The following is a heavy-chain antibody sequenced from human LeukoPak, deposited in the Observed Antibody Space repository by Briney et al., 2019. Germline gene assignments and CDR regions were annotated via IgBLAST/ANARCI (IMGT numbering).Heavy chain of an antibody. V-gene: IGHV4-38-2*02. CDR2: IYHSGST. CDR1: GYSISSGYY. Sequence: PSETLSLTCTVSGYSISSGYYWGWIRQPPGKGLEWIGSIYHSGSTNYNPSLKSRVTISVDKSKNQFSLKLSSVTAADTAVYYCASLGTGHWGQGTLVTVSS. J-gene: IGHJ4*02. CDR3: ASLGTGH. D-gene: IGHD3/OR15-3a*01.